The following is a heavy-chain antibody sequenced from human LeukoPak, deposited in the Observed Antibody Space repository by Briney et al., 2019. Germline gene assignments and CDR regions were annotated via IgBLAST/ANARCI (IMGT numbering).Heavy chain of an antibody. CDR1: GFTFSTYW. V-gene: IGHV3-7*01. CDR2: ISQDGSQK. D-gene: IGHD4-11*01. Sequence: GGSLRLSCAASGFTFSTYWMTWVRQAPGKGLEWVAHISQDGSQKSYVDSVRGRFTISRDNAKNSLYLQTNSLRVEDTAVYYCARATTIALETLDSWGQGTLVTVSS. CDR3: ARATTIALETLDS. J-gene: IGHJ4*02.